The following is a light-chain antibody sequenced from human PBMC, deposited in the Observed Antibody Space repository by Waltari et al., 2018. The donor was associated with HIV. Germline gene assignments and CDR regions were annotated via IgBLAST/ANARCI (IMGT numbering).Light chain of an antibody. V-gene: IGKV1-9*01. J-gene: IGKJ1*01. Sequence: EIQLTQSPSFLSASVGDRVTITCLASQGISSYLAWYQQKPGKAPKLLIYAASTLQSGVPSRFSCSGSGTEFTLTISSLQPEDFATYYCQQLNSYPRTFGQGTKVEIK. CDR3: QQLNSYPRT. CDR1: QGISSY. CDR2: AAS.